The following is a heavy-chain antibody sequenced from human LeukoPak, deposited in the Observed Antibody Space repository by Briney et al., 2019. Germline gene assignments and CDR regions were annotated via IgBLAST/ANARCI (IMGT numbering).Heavy chain of an antibody. CDR2: ISGSGGST. CDR3: AKAGWWIQLWLPRTSRYFDY. CDR1: GFTFSSYA. V-gene: IGHV3-23*01. Sequence: QPGGSLRLSCAASGFTFSSYAMSWVRQAPGKGLEWVSAISGSGGSTYYADSVKGRFTISRDNSKNTLYLQMNSLRAEDTAVYYCAKAGWWIQLWLPRTSRYFDYWGQGTLVTVSS. D-gene: IGHD5-18*01. J-gene: IGHJ4*02.